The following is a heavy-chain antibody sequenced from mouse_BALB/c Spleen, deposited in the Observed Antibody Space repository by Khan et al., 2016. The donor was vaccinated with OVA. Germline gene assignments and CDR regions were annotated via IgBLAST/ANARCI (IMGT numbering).Heavy chain of an antibody. CDR1: GYTFTSYW. CDR2: IYPGSGST. CDR3: TRWSYWLAY. Sequence: LQQPGSELVRPGASVKLSCKASGYTFTSYWMHWVKQRPGQGLEWIGDIYPGSGSTNYDEKFTSKATLTVDTSSSTAYMQLSSLTSEDSAVYYCTRWSYWLAYWGQGTLVTVSA. J-gene: IGHJ3*01. D-gene: IGHD2-12*01. V-gene: IGHV1S22*01.